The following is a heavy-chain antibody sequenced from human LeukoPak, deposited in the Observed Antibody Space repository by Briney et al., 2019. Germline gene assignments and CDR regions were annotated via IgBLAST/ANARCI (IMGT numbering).Heavy chain of an antibody. Sequence: GGSLRLSCTVSGFTVTSTHMDWVRQAPGKGPEWVALIYDGGGTVYADSVKGRFTISRDNSKNMVYLQMNSLRPEDSAVYYCARDRAGRRSSWVEFDLWGQGTLVTVFS. J-gene: IGHJ5*02. V-gene: IGHV3-53*05. CDR1: GFTVTSTH. D-gene: IGHD3-10*01. CDR2: IYDGGGT. CDR3: ARDRAGRRSSWVEFDL.